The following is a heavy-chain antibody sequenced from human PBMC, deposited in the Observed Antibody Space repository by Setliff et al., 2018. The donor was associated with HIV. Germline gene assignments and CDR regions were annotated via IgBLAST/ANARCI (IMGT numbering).Heavy chain of an antibody. Sequence: GGSLRLSCAASGFTFSNAWMSWVRQAPGKGLEWVGRIKSKSDDGTTDYAAPVKGRFTISRDDSKNTLYLQMKSLKTEDTAVYYCTTDAKTGVATGYWGQGTLVTVSS. J-gene: IGHJ4*02. V-gene: IGHV3-15*01. CDR3: TTDAKTGVATGY. CDR2: IKSKSDDGTT. D-gene: IGHD2-21*01. CDR1: GFTFSNAW.